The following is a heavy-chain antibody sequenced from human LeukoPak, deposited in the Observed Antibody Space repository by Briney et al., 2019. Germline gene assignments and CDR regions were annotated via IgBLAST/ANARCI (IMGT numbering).Heavy chain of an antibody. Sequence: ASVKVSCKASGYTLTGHYPHWVRQAPGQGLEWMGWVNPNSGGTNYAQKFQGRVTMTRDTSISTAYMELSRLRSDDTAVYFCAREEGSSWYYFAYWGQGTLVTISS. D-gene: IGHD6-13*01. CDR1: GYTLTGHY. J-gene: IGHJ4*02. CDR2: VNPNSGGT. V-gene: IGHV1-2*02. CDR3: AREEGSSWYYFAY.